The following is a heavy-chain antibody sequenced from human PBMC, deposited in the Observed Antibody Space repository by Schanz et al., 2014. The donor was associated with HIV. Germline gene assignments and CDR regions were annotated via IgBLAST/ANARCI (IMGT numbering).Heavy chain of an antibody. CDR1: GFTFSSYA. V-gene: IGHV3-30-3*02. D-gene: IGHD1-26*01. J-gene: IGHJ4*02. CDR2: ISYDGSNK. Sequence: QVQLVESGGGVVQPGRSLRLSCAASGFTFSSYAMHWVRQAPGKGLEGVAVISYDGSNKYYADSVKGRFTISRDNSKNTLYLQMNSLRAEDTAVYFCAKALGGSPEDYWGQGTLVTVSS. CDR3: AKALGGSPEDY.